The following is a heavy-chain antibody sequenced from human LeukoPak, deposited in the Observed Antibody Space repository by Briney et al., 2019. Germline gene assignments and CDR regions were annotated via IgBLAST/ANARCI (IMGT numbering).Heavy chain of an antibody. CDR1: GFTFSSYT. J-gene: IGHJ4*02. CDR2: ISSSSTTI. V-gene: IGHV3-48*01. Sequence: GGSLRLSCAASGFTFSSYTMNWVRQAPGKGLEWVSDISSSSTTIYYADSVKGRFTISRDNAKNSLYLQMDSLRGEDTAVYYCVRHGQDCFDHWGQGTVVIVSS. CDR3: VRHGQDCFDH.